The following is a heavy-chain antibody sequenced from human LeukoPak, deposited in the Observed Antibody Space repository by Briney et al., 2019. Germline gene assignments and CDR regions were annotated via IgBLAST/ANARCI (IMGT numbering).Heavy chain of an antibody. CDR1: GYSFATYW. J-gene: IGHJ5*02. CDR3: ARSHSSTLTWFDP. CDR2: IYPRDSDT. Sequence: GESLKISCKGSGYSFATYWIAWVRQTPRKGLEWMGIIYPRDSDTKYNPSFQGQVSISADKSISTAYLQWNSLQASDTAIYYCARSHSSTLTWFDPWGQGTLASVSS. V-gene: IGHV5-51*01.